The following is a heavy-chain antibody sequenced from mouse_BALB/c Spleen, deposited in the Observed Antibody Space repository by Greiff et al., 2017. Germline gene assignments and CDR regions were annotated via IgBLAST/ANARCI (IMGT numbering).Heavy chain of an antibody. CDR1: GFTFSDSY. J-gene: IGHJ4*01. CDR2: ISDGGSYT. V-gene: IGHV5-4*02. CDR3: ARDGYYAMDY. Sequence: DVMLVESGGGLVKPGGSLKLSCAASGFTFSDSYMYWVRQTPEKRLEWVATISDGGSYTYYPDSVKGRFTISRDNAKNNLYLQMSSLKSEDTAMYYCARDGYYAMDYWGQGTSVTVSA.